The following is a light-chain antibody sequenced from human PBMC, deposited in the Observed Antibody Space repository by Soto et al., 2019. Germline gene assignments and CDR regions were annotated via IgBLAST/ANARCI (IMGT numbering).Light chain of an antibody. CDR3: QLYATLLVT. CDR2: DVS. Sequence: IQISICPSTLSASVKDTVTITCRASQRISCWLAWHQQKPGKAPKLLIYDVSALKRGVPPRFSGSGSGTEFTLTISCLQPEDFTTYYCQLYATLLVTFGHVGIVDIK. V-gene: IGKV1-5*01. CDR1: QRISCW. J-gene: IGKJ1*01.